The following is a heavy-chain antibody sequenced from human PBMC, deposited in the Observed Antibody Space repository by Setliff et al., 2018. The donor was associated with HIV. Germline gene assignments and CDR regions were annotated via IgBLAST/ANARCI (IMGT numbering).Heavy chain of an antibody. Sequence: ASVKVSCKASGYSLSTYAISWVRQAPGQGLEWMGWIDSNNGNRNFAQKFRGRVTMTTDIYTNTAYMEVRSLSFDDTAVYYCVRLTADRTNYYYYMDVWGKGTTVTVSS. J-gene: IGHJ6*03. CDR2: IDSNNGNR. V-gene: IGHV1-18*01. D-gene: IGHD2-8*01. CDR3: VRLTADRTNYYYYMDV. CDR1: GYSLSTYA.